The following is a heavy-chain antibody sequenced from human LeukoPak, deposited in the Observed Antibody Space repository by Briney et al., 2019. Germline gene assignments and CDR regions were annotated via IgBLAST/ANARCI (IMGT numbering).Heavy chain of an antibody. CDR3: AKSVYHSGNY. V-gene: IGHV3-23*01. CDR2: ISGGTT. D-gene: IGHD3-10*01. J-gene: IGHJ4*02. Sequence: GGSQRLSCAASGFTISTYGMSWVRQAPGKGLEWVSSISGGTTYYADSVKGRFTISRDNSKNTVSLQMNSLRAEDTAVYYCAKSVYHSGNYWGQGTLVTVSS. CDR1: GFTISTYG.